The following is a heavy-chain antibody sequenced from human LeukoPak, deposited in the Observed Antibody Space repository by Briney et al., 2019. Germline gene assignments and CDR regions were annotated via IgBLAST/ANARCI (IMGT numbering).Heavy chain of an antibody. D-gene: IGHD3-16*01. Sequence: SETLSLTCAVYGGSFSGYYWSWIRQPPGKGLEWIGEINHSGSTNYNPSLRSRVTISVDTSKNQFSLKLSSVTAADTAVYYCAAEDGGSNWFDPWGQGTLVTVSS. V-gene: IGHV4-34*01. CDR1: GGSFSGYY. CDR3: AAEDGGSNWFDP. CDR2: INHSGST. J-gene: IGHJ5*02.